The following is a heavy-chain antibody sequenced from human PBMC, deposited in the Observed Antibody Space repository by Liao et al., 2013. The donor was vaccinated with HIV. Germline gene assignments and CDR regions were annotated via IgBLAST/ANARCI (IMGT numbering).Heavy chain of an antibody. V-gene: IGHV4-39*07. CDR3: ARDAYFDWDNWFDP. D-gene: IGHD3-9*01. Sequence: QVQLQQWGAGLLKPSETLSLTCTVSGGSISSSSYYWGWIRQSPGKGLEWIGEIDHSGSSNYNPSLKSRVTISVDTSKNQFSLRLSSVTAADTAVYYCARDAYFDWDNWFDPWGQGTLVTVSS. CDR2: IDHSGSS. CDR1: GGSISSSSYY. J-gene: IGHJ5*02.